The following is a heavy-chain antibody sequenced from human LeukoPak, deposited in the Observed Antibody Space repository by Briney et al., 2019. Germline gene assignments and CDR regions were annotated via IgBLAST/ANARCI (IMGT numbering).Heavy chain of an antibody. CDR2: IYPGNSRT. V-gene: IGHV5-51*01. Sequence: GESLKISCTASGYSFTSYWIGWVRQMPGEGLEWMGIIYPGNSRTRYRPSFEGQVTISADKSMSTAYLQWRSLKASDTAMYYCASFSDGKDSDFDHWGQGTLVTVSS. J-gene: IGHJ4*02. D-gene: IGHD4-23*01. CDR3: ASFSDGKDSDFDH. CDR1: GYSFTSYW.